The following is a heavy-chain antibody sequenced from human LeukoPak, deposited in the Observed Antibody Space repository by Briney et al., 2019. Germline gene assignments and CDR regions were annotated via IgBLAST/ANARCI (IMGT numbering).Heavy chain of an antibody. V-gene: IGHV3-48*03. CDR2: ISSSGSTI. D-gene: IGHD3-10*01. Sequence: GGSLRLSCAASGFTFSSYEMNWVRQAPGKGLEWVSYISSSGSTIYYADSVKGRFTISRDNAKNSLYLQMNSLRAEDTAVYYCSSTPTYYYGSGRPPIDYWGQGTLVTVSS. CDR1: GFTFSSYE. J-gene: IGHJ4*02. CDR3: SSTPTYYYGSGRPPIDY.